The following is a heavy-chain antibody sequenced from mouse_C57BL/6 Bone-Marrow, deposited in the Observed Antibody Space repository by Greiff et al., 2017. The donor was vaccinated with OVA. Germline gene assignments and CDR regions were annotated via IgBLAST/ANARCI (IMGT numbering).Heavy chain of an antibody. CDR3: ARVGSPYGDY. J-gene: IGHJ4*01. CDR2: IYPGSGNT. D-gene: IGHD1-1*01. V-gene: IGHV1-76*01. Sequence: VQLQQSGAELVRPGASVKLSCKASGYTFTDYYINWVKQRPGQGLEWIARIYPGSGNTYYNEKFKGKATLTAEKSSSTAYMQLSSLTSEDSAVYFCARVGSPYGDYWGQGTSVTVSS. CDR1: GYTFTDYY.